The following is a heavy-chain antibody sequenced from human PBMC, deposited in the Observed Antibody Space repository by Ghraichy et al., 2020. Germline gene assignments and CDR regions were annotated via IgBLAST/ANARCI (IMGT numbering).Heavy chain of an antibody. CDR2: IYYSGST. CDR1: GGSISSSSYY. V-gene: IGHV4-39*01. Sequence: SETLSLTCTVSGGSISSSSYYWGWIRQPPGKGLEWIGSIYYSGSTYYNPSLKSRVTISVDTSKNQFSLKLSSVTAADTAVYYCARQPGFWSGYYTYYYYYYMDVGGKGTTVTVSS. J-gene: IGHJ6*03. CDR3: ARQPGFWSGYYTYYYYYYMDV. D-gene: IGHD3-3*01.